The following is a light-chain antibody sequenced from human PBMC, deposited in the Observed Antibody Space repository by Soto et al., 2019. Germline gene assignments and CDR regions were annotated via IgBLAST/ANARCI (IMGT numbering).Light chain of an antibody. CDR1: SSNIGSNY. CDR3: DSWDNSLSVVL. V-gene: IGLV1-51*01. Sequence: QSVLTQPPLVSAAPGQRVTISCSGSSSNIGSNYVSWYQQLPGTAPKLLIYDNYKRPSGIPDRFSGSTSGTSATLAIAGLQTGDEADYYCDSWDNSLSVVLFGGGTKLTVL. CDR2: DNY. J-gene: IGLJ2*01.